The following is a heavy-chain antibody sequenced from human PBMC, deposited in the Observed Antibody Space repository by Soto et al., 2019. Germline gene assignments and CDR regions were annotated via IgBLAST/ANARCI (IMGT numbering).Heavy chain of an antibody. D-gene: IGHD6-13*01. CDR2: ISGSGGST. CDR3: AKPLAAAGDFDY. Sequence: EVQLLESGGGLVQPGGSLRLSCAASGFTFSSYVMSWVRQAPGKGLEWVSAISGSGGSTYYADSVKGRFTISRDNSKNTLYLQMNSLRAEDTAVYYCAKPLAAAGDFDYWGQGTLVTVSS. J-gene: IGHJ4*02. CDR1: GFTFSSYV. V-gene: IGHV3-23*01.